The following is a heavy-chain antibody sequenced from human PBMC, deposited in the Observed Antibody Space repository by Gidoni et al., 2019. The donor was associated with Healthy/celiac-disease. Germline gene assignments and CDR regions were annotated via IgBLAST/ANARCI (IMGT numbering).Heavy chain of an antibody. D-gene: IGHD6-25*01. J-gene: IGHJ4*02. CDR3: AKSRRYSSADYFDY. CDR2: ISGSGGST. CDR1: GFTFSSYA. V-gene: IGHV3-23*01. Sequence: EVQLLESGGGLVQPGGSLRRSCAASGFTFSSYAMSWVRQAPGKGLGWVSAISGSGGSTYYADSGKGRFTISRDNSKNTLYLQMNSLRAEYTAVYYCAKSRRYSSADYFDYWGQGTLVTVSS.